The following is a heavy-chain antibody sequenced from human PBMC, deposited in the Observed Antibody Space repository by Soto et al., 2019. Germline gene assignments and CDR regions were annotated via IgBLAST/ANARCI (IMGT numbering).Heavy chain of an antibody. J-gene: IGHJ5*02. CDR1: GGSISSYY. CDR3: ARHATYDPYTWFDP. Sequence: QVQLQESGPGLVKPSETLSLTCTVSGGSISSYYWSWIRQPPGKGLEWIGYIYYSGSTNYNPSLKRRVTISVDTSKNQFSLKLSSVTAADAAVYYCARHATYDPYTWFDPWGQGTLVTVSS. D-gene: IGHD3-22*01. V-gene: IGHV4-59*08. CDR2: IYYSGST.